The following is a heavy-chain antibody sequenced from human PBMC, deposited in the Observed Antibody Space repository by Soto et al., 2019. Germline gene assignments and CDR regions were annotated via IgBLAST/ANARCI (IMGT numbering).Heavy chain of an antibody. CDR2: IYYSGST. CDR1: GGSISSGGYY. Sequence: SETLSLTCTVSGGSISSGGYYWSWIRQHPGKGREWIGYIYYSGSTYYNPSLKSRVTISVDTSKNQFSLKLSSVTAADTAVYYCASSAVTQFETSYYYYGMDVWGQGTTVTVSS. D-gene: IGHD4-17*01. CDR3: ASSAVTQFETSYYYYGMDV. V-gene: IGHV4-31*03. J-gene: IGHJ6*02.